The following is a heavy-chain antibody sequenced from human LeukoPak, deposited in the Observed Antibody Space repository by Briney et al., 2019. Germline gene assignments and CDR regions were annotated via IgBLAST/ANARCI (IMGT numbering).Heavy chain of an antibody. CDR2: INDSGST. D-gene: IGHD6-13*01. CDR3: ARGLRAAAGRFDY. J-gene: IGHJ4*02. Sequence: SETLSLTCAVYGGSFSGYYWSWIRQPPGKGLEWIGEINDSGSTNYNPSLKSRVTISVDTSKNQFSLKLSSVTAADTAVYYCARGLRAAAGRFDYWGQGTLVTVSS. V-gene: IGHV4-34*01. CDR1: GGSFSGYY.